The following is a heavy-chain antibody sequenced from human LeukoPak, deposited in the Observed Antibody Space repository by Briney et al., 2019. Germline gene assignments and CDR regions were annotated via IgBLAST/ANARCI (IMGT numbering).Heavy chain of an antibody. Sequence: ASVKVSCKASGGTFSSYAFSWVRQAPGQGLEWMGRIILIHGISNYAQKFQGRVTITADKSTSTAYMELNSLRSEDTAVYYCARGLVAMGAFDIWGQGTMVTVSS. CDR3: ARGLVAMGAFDI. CDR1: GGTFSSYA. V-gene: IGHV1-69*04. D-gene: IGHD5-12*01. J-gene: IGHJ3*02. CDR2: IILIHGIS.